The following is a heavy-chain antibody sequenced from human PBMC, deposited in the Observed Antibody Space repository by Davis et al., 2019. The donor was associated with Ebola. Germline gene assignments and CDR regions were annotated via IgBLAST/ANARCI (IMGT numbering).Heavy chain of an antibody. D-gene: IGHD2-2*02. Sequence: GGSLRLSCAASGFTFSDYDMSWIRQAPGKGLEWVSSVSSTGNYMSYADSVKGRFTISRDNAKNSLYLQMNSLRAEDTAVYYCARDSYCSSATCYTGFDYWGQGTLVTVSS. V-gene: IGHV3-11*04. CDR3: ARDSYCSSATCYTGFDY. J-gene: IGHJ4*02. CDR2: VSSTGNYM. CDR1: GFTFSDYD.